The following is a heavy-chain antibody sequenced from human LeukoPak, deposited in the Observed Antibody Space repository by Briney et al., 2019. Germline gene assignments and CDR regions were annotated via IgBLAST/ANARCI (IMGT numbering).Heavy chain of an antibody. D-gene: IGHD5-12*01. CDR3: AKVVEATIRRVRYYGMDV. Sequence: GGSLRLSCAASGFTFSTSGMHWVRQAPGKGLEWVAVISYDGSNKYYADSVKGRFTISRDNSKNTLYLQMNSLRAEDTAVYYCAKVVEATIRRVRYYGMDVWGQETTVTVSS. J-gene: IGHJ6*02. V-gene: IGHV3-30*18. CDR2: ISYDGSNK. CDR1: GFTFSTSG.